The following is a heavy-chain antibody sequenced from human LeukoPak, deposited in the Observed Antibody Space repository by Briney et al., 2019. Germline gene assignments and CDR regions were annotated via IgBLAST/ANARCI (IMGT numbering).Heavy chain of an antibody. J-gene: IGHJ3*02. D-gene: IGHD3-10*01. CDR2: INPSGGST. Sequence: ASVKVSCKASGYTFTSYYMHWVRQAPGQGLEWMGIINPSGGSTSYAQKFQGRVTMTRDTSTSTVYMELSSLRSEDTAVYYCARGAGPHPFKDAFDIWGQGTMVTVSS. CDR1: GYTFTSYY. CDR3: ARGAGPHPFKDAFDI. V-gene: IGHV1-46*01.